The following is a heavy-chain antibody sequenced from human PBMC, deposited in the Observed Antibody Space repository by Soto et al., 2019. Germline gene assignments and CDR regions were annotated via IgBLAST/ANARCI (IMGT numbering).Heavy chain of an antibody. CDR2: IIPIFGTA. J-gene: IGHJ3*02. Sequence: QVQLVQSGAEVKKPGSSVKVSCKASGGTFSSYAISWVRQAPGQGLEWMGGIIPIFGTANYAQKFQGRVTITADESTSTAYMELSSLRSEDTAVYYCARAPGLGTMIVVVTPSGGAFDIWDQGTIVTVSS. CDR1: GGTFSSYA. D-gene: IGHD3-22*01. CDR3: ARAPGLGTMIVVVTPSGGAFDI. V-gene: IGHV1-69*12.